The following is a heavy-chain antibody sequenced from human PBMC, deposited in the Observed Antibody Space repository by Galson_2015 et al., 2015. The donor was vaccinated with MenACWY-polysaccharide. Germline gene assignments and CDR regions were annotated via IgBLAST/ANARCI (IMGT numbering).Heavy chain of an antibody. J-gene: IGHJ2*01. CDR3: ARVVVITTQWYFDL. D-gene: IGHD3-22*01. CDR1: GFTFSSYS. V-gene: IGHV3-21*01. CDR2: ISSSSSYI. Sequence: SLRLSCAASGFTFSSYSMNWVRRAPGKGLEWVSSISSSSSYIHYADSVKGRFTISRDNAKNSLYLQMNSLGAEDTAVYYCARVVVITTQWYFDLWGRGTLVTVPS.